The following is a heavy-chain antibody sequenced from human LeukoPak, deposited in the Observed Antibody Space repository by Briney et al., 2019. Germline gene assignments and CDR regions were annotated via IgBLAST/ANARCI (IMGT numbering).Heavy chain of an antibody. V-gene: IGHV3-20*04. D-gene: IGHD2-2*01. CDR1: GFTFDDYG. J-gene: IGHJ4*02. CDR2: INWNGGST. Sequence: GGSLRLSCAASGFTFDDYGMSWVRQAPGKGLEWVSGINWNGGSTGYADSVKGRFTISRYNAKNSLYLQMNSLRAEDTALYYCARVRCSSTSCSLFDYWGQGTLVTVSS. CDR3: ARVRCSSTSCSLFDY.